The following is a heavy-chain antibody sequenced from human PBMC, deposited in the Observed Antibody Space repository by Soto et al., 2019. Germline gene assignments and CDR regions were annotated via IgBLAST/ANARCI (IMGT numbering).Heavy chain of an antibody. V-gene: IGHV4-59*01. CDR1: GGSISGYY. D-gene: IGHD5-18*01. CDR3: ARDLRGYTYGYYFDY. CDR2: MYNTGST. Sequence: PSETLSLTCTVSGGSISGYYWSWIRQPPGKGLEWIGYMYNTGSTVYNPSFKSRVTISVDTSKNQFSLKLNSVTAADTAVYYCARDLRGYTYGYYFDYWGQGILVTVSS. J-gene: IGHJ4*02.